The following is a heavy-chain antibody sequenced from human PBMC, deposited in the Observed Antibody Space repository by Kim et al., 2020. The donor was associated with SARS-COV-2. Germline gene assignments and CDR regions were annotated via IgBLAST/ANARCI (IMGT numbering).Heavy chain of an antibody. CDR3: ARDGVQGLTIFGVVKRFGMDV. V-gene: IGHV1-69*13. CDR1: GGTFSSYA. Sequence: SVKVSCKASGGTFSSYAIGWVRQAPGQGLEWMGGIIPIFGTANYAQKFQGRVTITADESTSTAYMELSSLRSEDTAVYYCARDGVQGLTIFGVVKRFGMDVWGQGTTVTVSS. J-gene: IGHJ6*02. CDR2: IIPIFGTA. D-gene: IGHD3-3*01.